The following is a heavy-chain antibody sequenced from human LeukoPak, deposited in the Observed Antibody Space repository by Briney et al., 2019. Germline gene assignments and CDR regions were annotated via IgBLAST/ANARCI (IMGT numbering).Heavy chain of an antibody. J-gene: IGHJ5*02. CDR1: GGTFSSYA. Sequence: ASVKVSCKASGGTFSSYAISWVRQAPGQGLEWMGGIIPIFGTANYAQKFQGRVTITADESTSTAYMELSSLRSEDTAVYYCARDLGAYCGGDCRNWFDPWGQGTLVTVSS. CDR2: IIPIFGTA. CDR3: ARDLGAYCGGDCRNWFDP. V-gene: IGHV1-69*13. D-gene: IGHD2-21*02.